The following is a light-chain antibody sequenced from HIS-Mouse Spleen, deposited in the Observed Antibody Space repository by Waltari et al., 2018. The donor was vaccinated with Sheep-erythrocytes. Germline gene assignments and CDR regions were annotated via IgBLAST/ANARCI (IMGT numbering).Light chain of an antibody. CDR3: QAWDSSTVV. Sequence: SYELTQPPSVSVSPAQTASITCSGDHLGDKYACWYQQKPGQSPVLVIYQDSKRPSGIPERFSGSNSGNTATLTISGTQAMDEADYYCQAWDSSTVVFGGGTKLTVL. J-gene: IGLJ2*01. CDR1: HLGDKY. CDR2: QDS. V-gene: IGLV3-1*01.